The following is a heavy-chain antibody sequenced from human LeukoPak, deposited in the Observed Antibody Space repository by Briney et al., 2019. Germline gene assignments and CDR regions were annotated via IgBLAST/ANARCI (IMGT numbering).Heavy chain of an antibody. Sequence: GTSLRLSCAISGVTSNTYAMHWVGQAPGQGLEWVAAISFDGSNTYYADSVRGRFTIYRDNSKNTLYLQMNSLRAEDTAVYYCARDYYDSSGYYSLSNWFDPWGQGTLVTVSS. V-gene: IGHV3-30*03. J-gene: IGHJ5*02. CDR3: ARDYYDSSGYYSLSNWFDP. D-gene: IGHD3-22*01. CDR1: GVTSNTYA. CDR2: ISFDGSNT.